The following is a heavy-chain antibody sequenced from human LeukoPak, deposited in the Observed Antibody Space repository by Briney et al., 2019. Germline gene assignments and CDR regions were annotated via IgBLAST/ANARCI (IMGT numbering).Heavy chain of an antibody. D-gene: IGHD2-15*01. CDR3: ARNKRGGYYYYIMDV. J-gene: IGHJ6*02. CDR2: INPNSGGT. V-gene: IGHV1-2*02. CDR1: GYIFSDYY. Sequence: ASVKVSCKASGYIFSDYYMHWVRQAPGQGLEWMGWINPNSGGTNYAQKFQGRVTMTRDMSISTAYMELSRLKSDDTAVYYCARNKRGGYYYYIMDVWGQGTTVTVSS.